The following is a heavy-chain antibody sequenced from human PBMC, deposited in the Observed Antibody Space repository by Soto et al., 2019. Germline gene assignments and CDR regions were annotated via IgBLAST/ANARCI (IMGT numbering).Heavy chain of an antibody. CDR2: IIPILGIA. CDR1: GGTFSSYT. CDR3: ARSRDGYKFVDY. J-gene: IGHJ4*02. D-gene: IGHD5-12*01. V-gene: IGHV1-69*02. Sequence: QVQLVQSGAEVKKPGSSVKVSCKASGGTFSSYTISWVRQAPGQGLEWMGRIIPILGIANYAQKFQGRVTITADKATSTAYMELSSLRSEDTAVYYCARSRDGYKFVDYGGQGTLVTVSS.